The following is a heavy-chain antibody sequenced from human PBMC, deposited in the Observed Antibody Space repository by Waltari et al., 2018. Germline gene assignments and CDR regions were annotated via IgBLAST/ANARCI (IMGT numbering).Heavy chain of an antibody. CDR3: ALIGSSTSPHFYYYYMDV. CDR2: MRYDGSNK. Sequence: QVQLVESGGGVVRPGGSLRLSCAASGFPFSSYGMHWVRQAPGQGLEWVAFMRYDGSNKYYADSVKGRFTISRDNSKNTLYLQMNSLRAEDTAVYYCALIGSSTSPHFYYYYMDVWGKGTTVTISS. V-gene: IGHV3-30*02. CDR1: GFPFSSYG. J-gene: IGHJ6*03. D-gene: IGHD2-2*01.